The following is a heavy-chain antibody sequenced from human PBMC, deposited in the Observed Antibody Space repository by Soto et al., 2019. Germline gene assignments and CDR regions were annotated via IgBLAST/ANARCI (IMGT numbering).Heavy chain of an antibody. CDR3: AKGGGNGYTYHHYMDV. V-gene: IGHV3-30*18. CDR1: GFTFTTYA. D-gene: IGHD6-25*01. CDR2: ISYDGIRA. J-gene: IGHJ6*03. Sequence: QVQLVESGGGVVQPGRSLRLSCAASGFTFTTYAMYWVRQAPSKGLEWVATISYDGIRASDGSSVTGRFTISRDNSKNTVYLELNSLRPDDTAVYSCAKGGGNGYTYHHYMDVWGKGSTVTVSS.